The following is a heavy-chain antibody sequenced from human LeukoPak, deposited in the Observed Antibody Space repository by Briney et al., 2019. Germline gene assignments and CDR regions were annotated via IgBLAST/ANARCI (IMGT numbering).Heavy chain of an antibody. CDR1: GYTFTDSY. D-gene: IGHD6-13*01. Sequence: ASVKVSCKPSGYTFTDSYIHWVRQAPGVGLQWMGWISPNNGDTKYAEDFQDRVTMTRDRSISTAYMELSRLRSDDTAVYYCARDSASWYWDFDYWGQGTLVTVSS. CDR3: ARDSASWYWDFDY. J-gene: IGHJ4*02. CDR2: ISPNNGDT. V-gene: IGHV1-2*02.